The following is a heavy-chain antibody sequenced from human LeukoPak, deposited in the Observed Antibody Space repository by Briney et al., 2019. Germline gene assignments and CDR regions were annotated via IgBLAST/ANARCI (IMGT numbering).Heavy chain of an antibody. V-gene: IGHV1-69*05. CDR2: IIPIFGTA. CDR1: GGTFSSYA. J-gene: IGHJ5*02. CDR3: ARVGMVTRWFDP. Sequence: SVKVSCKASGGTFSSYAISWVRQAPGHPLEWMGGIIPIFGTANYAQKFQGRVTITTDESTSTAYLELSSLRSEDTAVYYCARVGMVTRWFDPWGQGTLVTVSS. D-gene: IGHD5-18*01.